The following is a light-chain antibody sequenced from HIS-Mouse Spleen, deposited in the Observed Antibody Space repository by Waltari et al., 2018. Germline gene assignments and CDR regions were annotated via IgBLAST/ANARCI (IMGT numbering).Light chain of an antibody. V-gene: IGKV3-11*01. J-gene: IGKJ4*01. CDR3: QQRSNWPP. CDR2: DAS. CDR1: QSVSSY. Sequence: IVLTQYPATLSLSPGERATLSCRASQSVSSYLAWYQQKPGQAPRLLIYDASNRATGIPARFSGSGSGTDFTLTISSLEPEDFAVYYCQQRSNWPPFSGGTKVEIK.